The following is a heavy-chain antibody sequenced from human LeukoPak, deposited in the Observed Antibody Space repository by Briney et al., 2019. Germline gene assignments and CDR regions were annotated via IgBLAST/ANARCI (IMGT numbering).Heavy chain of an antibody. CDR3: ARTACSSTSCYVRRYSFDY. V-gene: IGHV4-34*01. CDR2: INHSGST. Sequence: SETLSLTCAVYGGSFSGYYWSWIRQPPGKGLEWIGEINHSGSTNYNPSHKSRVTISVDTSKNQFSLKLSSVTAADTAVYYCARTACSSTSCYVRRYSFDYWGQGTLVTVSS. CDR1: GGSFSGYY. J-gene: IGHJ4*02. D-gene: IGHD2-2*01.